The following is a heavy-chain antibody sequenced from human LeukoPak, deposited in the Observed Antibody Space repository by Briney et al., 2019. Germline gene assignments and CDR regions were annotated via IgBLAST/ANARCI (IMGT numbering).Heavy chain of an antibody. J-gene: IGHJ4*02. D-gene: IGHD5-12*01. CDR3: ARDRIVDVPLDRIY. CDR2: ISSIGTI. Sequence: GESLRLSCAASGFTFSNYAMDWVRQAPGKGLEWVSYISSIGTINYADSVRGRFTISRDNAKNSLYLQMNSLTAEDMAVYYCARDRIVDVPLDRIYWGQGALVTVSS. CDR1: GFTFSNYA. V-gene: IGHV3-69-1*01.